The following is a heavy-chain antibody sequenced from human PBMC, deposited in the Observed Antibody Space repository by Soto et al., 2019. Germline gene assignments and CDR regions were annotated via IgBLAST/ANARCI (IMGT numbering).Heavy chain of an antibody. CDR2: TYYRSKWYN. CDR3: ARDGIAVADPIKGNYYYIDV. V-gene: IGHV6-1*01. J-gene: IGHJ6*03. Sequence: SQTLSLTCAISGDSVSSNSAAWNWIRQSPSRGLEWLGRTYYRSKWYNDYAVSVKSRITINPDTSKNQFSLQLNSVTPEDTAVYYCARDGIAVADPIKGNYYYIDVWGKGTTVTVSS. CDR1: GDSVSSNSAA. D-gene: IGHD6-19*01.